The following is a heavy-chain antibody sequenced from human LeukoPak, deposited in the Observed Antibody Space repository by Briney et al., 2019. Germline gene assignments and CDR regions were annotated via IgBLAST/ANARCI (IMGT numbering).Heavy chain of an antibody. J-gene: IGHJ3*02. CDR3: ARGLRVTQSRNHDAFDI. D-gene: IGHD4-23*01. CDR2: ISSSSYM. CDR1: GFTFSSYN. Sequence: GGSLRLSCAASGFTFSSYNMNWVRQAPGKGLEWVSSISSSSYMYYADSVKGRFTISRDNAKNSLYLQMNSLRAEDTAVYYCARGLRVTQSRNHDAFDIWGQGTMVTVSS. V-gene: IGHV3-21*01.